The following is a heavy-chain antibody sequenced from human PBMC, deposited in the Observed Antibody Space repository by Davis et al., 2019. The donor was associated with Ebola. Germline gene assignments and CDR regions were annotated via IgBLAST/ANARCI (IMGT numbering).Heavy chain of an antibody. Sequence: SVKVSCKASGGTFSSYAISWVRQAPGQGLEWMGRIIPILGIANYAQKFQGRVTITADKSTSTAYMELSSLRSEDTAVYYCARVQSAAAVLPFYAMDVWGQGTTVTVSS. D-gene: IGHD6-13*01. CDR3: ARVQSAAAVLPFYAMDV. V-gene: IGHV1-69*04. CDR2: IIPILGIA. CDR1: GGTFSSYA. J-gene: IGHJ6*02.